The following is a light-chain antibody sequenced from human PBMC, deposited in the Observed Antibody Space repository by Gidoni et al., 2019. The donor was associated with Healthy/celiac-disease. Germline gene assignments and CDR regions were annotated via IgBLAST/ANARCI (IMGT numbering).Light chain of an antibody. Sequence: IQMTQSPSSLSASVGDSVTITCRASQSISTYLNWYQQKPGKAPKVLIYAASSLQSGVPSRFSGSGSGTDFTLTISSLQPEDFTTYYCQQSYNTPRTFGQGTRLEIK. CDR2: AAS. CDR3: QQSYNTPRT. V-gene: IGKV1-39*01. CDR1: QSISTY. J-gene: IGKJ2*01.